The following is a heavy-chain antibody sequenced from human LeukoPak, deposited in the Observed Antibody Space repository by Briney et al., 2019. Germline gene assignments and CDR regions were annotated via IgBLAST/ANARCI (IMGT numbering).Heavy chain of an antibody. CDR2: IYPGDSDI. D-gene: IGHD3-22*01. CDR1: GYSFTSYW. CDR3: ARRHYYDSSGYYSYYFDY. Sequence: GESLKISCEGSGYSFTSYWIGWVRQMPGKGLEWMGIIYPGDSDIRYSPSFQGHVTISADKSISTAYLQWSSLKASDTAMYYCARRHYYDSSGYYSYYFDYWGQGTMVTVSS. J-gene: IGHJ4*03. V-gene: IGHV5-51*01.